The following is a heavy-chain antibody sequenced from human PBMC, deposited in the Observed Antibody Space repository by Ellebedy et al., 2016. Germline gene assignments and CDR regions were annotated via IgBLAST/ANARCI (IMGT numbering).Heavy chain of an antibody. D-gene: IGHD3-3*01. CDR1: GFTLSNSG. Sequence: GGSLRLSCAASGFTLSNSGLSWVRQAPGKGLEWVSAISSGVATTYYADSVKGRFTISRDNPKNTVYLQMNSLRVEDTAVYYCAKEVAVRDQQKFFYVDFWGQGTVVTVPS. V-gene: IGHV3-23*01. J-gene: IGHJ4*02. CDR2: ISSGVATT. CDR3: AKEVAVRDQQKFFYVDF.